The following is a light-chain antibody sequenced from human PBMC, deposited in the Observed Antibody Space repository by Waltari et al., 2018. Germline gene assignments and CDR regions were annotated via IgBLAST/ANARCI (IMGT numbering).Light chain of an antibody. CDR1: QTINNY. V-gene: IGKV1-5*03. CDR3: QQYKSYFTWT. Sequence: DIQMTQSPSTLSASVGDRVTITCRASQTINNYFAWYQQKPGGAPNLLIYKASTLQSGVPSRFSGSGSGTEFTLTISNLQPDDFATYYCQQYKSYFTWTFGQGTKVEFK. CDR2: KAS. J-gene: IGKJ1*01.